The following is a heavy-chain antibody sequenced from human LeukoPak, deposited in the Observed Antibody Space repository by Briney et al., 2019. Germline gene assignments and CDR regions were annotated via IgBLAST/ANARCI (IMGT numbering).Heavy chain of an antibody. CDR2: IYTSGST. V-gene: IGHV4-61*02. Sequence: TSQTLSLTCTVSGGSISSGSYYWSWIRQPAGKGLEWIGRIYTSGSTNYNPSLKSRVTISVDTSKNQFSLKLTSVTAADTALYYCARVPHSVTLGAIFLHYFDYWGLGTLVTVSS. CDR3: ARVPHSVTLGAIFLHYFDY. J-gene: IGHJ4*02. CDR1: GGSISSGSYY. D-gene: IGHD3-3*02.